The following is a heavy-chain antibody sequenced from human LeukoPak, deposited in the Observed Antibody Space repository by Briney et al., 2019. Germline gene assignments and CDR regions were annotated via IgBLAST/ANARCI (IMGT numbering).Heavy chain of an antibody. D-gene: IGHD3-9*01. CDR3: AKDHATYHFLTGYPAY. V-gene: IGHV3-30*02. Sequence: GGSLRLSCAASGFTFSSSGMHWVRQAPGKGLEWVAFIRFDGSDIYYGDSVKGRFTISRDNSKNTLYLHLNSLRGEDTAVYYCAKDHATYHFLTGYPAYWGQGIPVIVSS. CDR2: IRFDGSDI. J-gene: IGHJ4*02. CDR1: GFTFSSSG.